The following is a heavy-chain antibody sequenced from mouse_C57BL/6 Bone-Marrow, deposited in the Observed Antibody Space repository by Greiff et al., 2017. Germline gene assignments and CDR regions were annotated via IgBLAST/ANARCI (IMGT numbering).Heavy chain of an antibody. J-gene: IGHJ2*01. CDR1: GYAFSSYW. Sequence: QVQLQQSGAELVKPGASVKISCKASGYAFSSYWMNWVKQRPGKGLEWIGQIYPGDGDTNYNGKFKGKATLTADKSSSTAYMQLSSLTSEDSAVYFCARWNYYAYYFDYWGQGTTLTVSS. V-gene: IGHV1-80*01. CDR2: IYPGDGDT. CDR3: ARWNYYAYYFDY. D-gene: IGHD1-1*01.